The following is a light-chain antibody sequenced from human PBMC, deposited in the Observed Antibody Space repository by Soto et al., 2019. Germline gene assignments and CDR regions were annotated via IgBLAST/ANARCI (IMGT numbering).Light chain of an antibody. CDR2: GAS. J-gene: IGKJ1*01. V-gene: IGKV3-20*01. CDR3: QHYNSYSEA. Sequence: EIVLTQSPDTLSLSPGERATLSCRASQSVSSRYLGWYQQKPGQAPRLLIYGASSRATGIPDRFSGSGSGTDFTLTISRLEPDDFATYYCQHYNSYSEAFGQGTKVDI. CDR1: QSVSSRY.